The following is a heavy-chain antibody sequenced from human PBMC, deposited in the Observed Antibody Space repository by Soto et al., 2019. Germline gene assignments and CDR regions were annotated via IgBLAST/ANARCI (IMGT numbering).Heavy chain of an antibody. CDR3: AKSFDIVVVVAATLSATVFQH. D-gene: IGHD2-15*01. V-gene: IGHV3-9*01. CDR2: ISWNSGSI. Sequence: GGSLRLSCAASGFTFDDYAMHWVRQAPGKGPEWVSGISWNSGSIGYADSVKGRFTISRDNAKNSLYLQMNSLRAEDTALYYCAKSFDIVVVVAATLSATVFQHWGQGTLVTVSS. J-gene: IGHJ1*01. CDR1: GFTFDDYA.